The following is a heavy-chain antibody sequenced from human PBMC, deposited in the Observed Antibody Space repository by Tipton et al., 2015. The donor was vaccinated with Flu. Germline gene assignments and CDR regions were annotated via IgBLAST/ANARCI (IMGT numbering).Heavy chain of an antibody. D-gene: IGHD4-23*01. J-gene: IGHJ6*02. CDR1: GYNFTTYR. CDR3: ARLSGGTSDYYNGLDV. CDR2: IYPGDSDT. V-gene: IGHV5-51*01. Sequence: QLVQSGAEVKKPGGSLKISCKASGYNFTTYRIGWVRQMPGKGLEWMGIIYPGDSDTRYSPSFQGQVTISADKSISTAYLEWSSLKASDTAMYYCARLSGGTSDYYNGLDVWGQGTTVTVSS.